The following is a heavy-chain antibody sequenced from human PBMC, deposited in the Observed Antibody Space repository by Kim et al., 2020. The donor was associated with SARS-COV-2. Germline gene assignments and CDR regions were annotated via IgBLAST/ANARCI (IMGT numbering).Heavy chain of an antibody. CDR2: IKQDGSEK. D-gene: IGHD2-2*01. Sequence: GGSLRLSCAASGFTFSSYWMSWVRQAPGKGLEWVANIKQDGSEKYYVDSVKGRFTISRDNAKNSPYLQMNSLRAEDTAVYYCARDRGSISGFRFDYWGQGTLVTVSS. CDR1: GFTFSSYW. CDR3: ARDRGSISGFRFDY. J-gene: IGHJ4*02. V-gene: IGHV3-7*01.